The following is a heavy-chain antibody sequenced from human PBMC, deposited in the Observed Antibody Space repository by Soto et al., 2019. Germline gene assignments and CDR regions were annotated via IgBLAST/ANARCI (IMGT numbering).Heavy chain of an antibody. J-gene: IGHJ3*02. D-gene: IGHD1-1*01. V-gene: IGHV1-69*01. CDR3: AREGPGTIPPHDAFAI. Sequence: QVQLVQSGAEVKKPGSSVKVSCKASGGTFSSYAISWVRQAPGQGLEGMGGIIPIFGTANYAQTFQGRVTITADESTSTADMELSSLRSEDTAVYYCAREGPGTIPPHDAFAIWGQGPMVSVSS. CDR2: IIPIFGTA. CDR1: GGTFSSYA.